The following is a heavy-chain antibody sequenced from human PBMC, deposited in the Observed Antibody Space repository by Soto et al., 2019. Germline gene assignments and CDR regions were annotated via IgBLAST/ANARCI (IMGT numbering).Heavy chain of an antibody. Sequence: PWETLSLTCTVSGGSISSGGYYWSWIHQHPGKGLEWIGYIYDSGSTYYNPSLRSRVTISVDTSKNQFSLKLSSVTAADTAVYYCARETGTGIDFYYGMDVWGQGTTVTVSS. CDR1: GGSISSGGYY. CDR2: IYDSGST. CDR3: ARETGTGIDFYYGMDV. D-gene: IGHD1-1*01. V-gene: IGHV4-31*03. J-gene: IGHJ6*02.